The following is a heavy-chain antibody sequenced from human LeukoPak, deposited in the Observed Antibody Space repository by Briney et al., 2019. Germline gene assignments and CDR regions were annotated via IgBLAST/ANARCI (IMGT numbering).Heavy chain of an antibody. CDR3: AKEEPTHTGGLDY. J-gene: IGHJ4*02. CDR2: IYSGGTT. V-gene: IGHV3-53*05. D-gene: IGHD2-8*02. Sequence: PGGSLRLSCAVSGFTVSGNYMSWVRQAPGKGLEWVSLIYSGGTTYYADSVKGRFTISRDNSKNTMYLQMNSLRAEDTAVYYCAKEEPTHTGGLDYWGQGTLVTVSS. CDR1: GFTVSGNY.